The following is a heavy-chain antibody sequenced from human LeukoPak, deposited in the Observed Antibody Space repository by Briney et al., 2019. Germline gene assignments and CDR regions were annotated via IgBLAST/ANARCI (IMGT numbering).Heavy chain of an antibody. D-gene: IGHD2-2*01. V-gene: IGHV1-8*01. Sequence: EASVKVSCKASGYTFTSYDINWVRQATGQGLEWMGWMNPNSGNTGYAQKFQGRVTMTRNTSISTAYMELSSLRSEDTAVYYCARVPAASASTYYYYYYGMDVWGQGTTVTVSS. CDR3: ARVPAASASTYYYYYYGMDV. J-gene: IGHJ6*02. CDR1: GYTFTSYD. CDR2: MNPNSGNT.